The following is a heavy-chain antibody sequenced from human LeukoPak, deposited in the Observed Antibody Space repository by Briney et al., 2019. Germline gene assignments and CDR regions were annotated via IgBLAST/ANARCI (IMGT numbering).Heavy chain of an antibody. CDR1: GFTFRDHY. Sequence: GGSLRLSCAASGFTFRDHYMTWIRQAPGKGLEGVSYVSSGDGAIYYADSVKGRFTISRDNAKNSLYLQMNSLRAEDTAVYYCARSYYERGPQPNWSRGTLVTVSS. J-gene: IGHJ4*02. CDR2: VSSGDGAI. D-gene: IGHD3-22*01. CDR3: ARSYYERGPQPN. V-gene: IGHV3-11*01.